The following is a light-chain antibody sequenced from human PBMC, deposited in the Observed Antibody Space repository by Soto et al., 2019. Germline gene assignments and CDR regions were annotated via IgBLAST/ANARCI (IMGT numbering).Light chain of an antibody. J-gene: IGKJ4*01. CDR2: GAF. CDR3: QQSDSPPPT. CDR1: QSVSSN. V-gene: IGKV3-20*01. Sequence: EIVMTQSPTTLSVSPGERATLSCRASQSVSSNLAWYQQKPGQASRLLIYGAFNRATGIPDRFSGSGSGTDFTLTVSRLEPEDFAVYYCQQSDSPPPTFGGGTKVDIK.